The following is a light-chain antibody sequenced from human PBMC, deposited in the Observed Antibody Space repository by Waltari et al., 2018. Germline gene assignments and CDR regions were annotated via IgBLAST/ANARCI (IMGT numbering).Light chain of an antibody. J-gene: IGKJ1*01. V-gene: IGKV1-5*03. Sequence: DILMTQSPSTLSASVGDSVTITCRASQSIITWLAWYQQRPGKAPKVLIYKASSLESGVPSRFSGSGSGTEFSLTISSLQPDDSATYYCQQYKSFPWTFGQGTKVEIK. CDR2: KAS. CDR3: QQYKSFPWT. CDR1: QSIITW.